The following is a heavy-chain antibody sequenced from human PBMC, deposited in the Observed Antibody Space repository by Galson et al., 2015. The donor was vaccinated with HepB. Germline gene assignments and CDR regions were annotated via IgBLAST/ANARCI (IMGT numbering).Heavy chain of an antibody. V-gene: IGHV4-59*01. D-gene: IGHD3-3*01. CDR2: IYYSGST. CDR3: ARPVTIFGYDAFDI. CDR1: GGSISSYY. J-gene: IGHJ3*02. Sequence: ETLSLTCTVSGGSISSYYWSWIRQPPGKGLEWIGYIYYSGSTNYNPSLKSRVTISVDTSKNQFSLKLSSVTAADTAVYYCARPVTIFGYDAFDIWGQGTMVTVSS.